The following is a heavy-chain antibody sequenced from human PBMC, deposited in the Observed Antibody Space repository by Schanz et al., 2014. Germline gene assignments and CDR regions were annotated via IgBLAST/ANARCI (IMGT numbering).Heavy chain of an antibody. J-gene: IGHJ4*02. D-gene: IGHD7-27*01. V-gene: IGHV3-7*01. CDR1: GFTFSRYW. Sequence: EVQLVESGGGLVQPGGSLRLCCVASGFTFSRYWVTWVRQAPGKGLEWVANIKQDGSEKYYVDSVKSRFTISRDNAKNSLYLQMNSLRPEDTAVYYCAKYGGELGVSFEYWGQGTLVTVSS. CDR2: IKQDGSEK. CDR3: AKYGGELGVSFEY.